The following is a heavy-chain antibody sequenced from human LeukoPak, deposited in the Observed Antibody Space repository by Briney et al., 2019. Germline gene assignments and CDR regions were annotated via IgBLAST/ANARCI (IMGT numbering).Heavy chain of an antibody. CDR2: ISSDENNK. D-gene: IGHD2-21*02. J-gene: IGHJ4*02. CDR1: GFTFSSYV. Sequence: GGSLRLSCAASGFTFSSYVMHWVCQAPGKGMEWVALISSDENNKYHADSVKGRFTISRDNYKNTLFLQMNSLRPEDTAVYYCASKWFCGGDCYYQIDFWGQGTLVTVSS. V-gene: IGHV3-30*03. CDR3: ASKWFCGGDCYYQIDF.